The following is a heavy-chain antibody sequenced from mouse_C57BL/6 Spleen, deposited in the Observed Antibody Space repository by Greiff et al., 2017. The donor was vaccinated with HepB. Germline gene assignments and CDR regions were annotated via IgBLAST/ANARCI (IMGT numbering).Heavy chain of an antibody. CDR1: GYTFTSYW. J-gene: IGHJ3*01. Sequence: QVQLQQPGAELVRPGTSVKLSCKASGYTFTSYWMHWVKQRPGQGLEWIGVIDPSDSYTNYNQKFKGKATLTVDTSSSTAYMQLSSLTSEDSAVYYCERLYYDYDGFAYWGQGTLVTVSA. CDR3: ERLYYDYDGFAY. V-gene: IGHV1-59*01. D-gene: IGHD2-4*01. CDR2: IDPSDSYT.